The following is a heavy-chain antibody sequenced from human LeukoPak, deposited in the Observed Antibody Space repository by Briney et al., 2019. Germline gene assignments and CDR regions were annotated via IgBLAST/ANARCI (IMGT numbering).Heavy chain of an antibody. CDR1: GGSISSYY. Sequence: SETLSLTCTVSGGSISSYYWSWIRQPPGKGLEWIGYIYYSGSTNYNPSLKSRVTISVDTSKNQFSLKLSSVAAADTAVYYCARADVAGTPLDYWGQGTLVTVS. D-gene: IGHD6-19*01. CDR3: ARADVAGTPLDY. J-gene: IGHJ4*02. CDR2: IYYSGST. V-gene: IGHV4-59*01.